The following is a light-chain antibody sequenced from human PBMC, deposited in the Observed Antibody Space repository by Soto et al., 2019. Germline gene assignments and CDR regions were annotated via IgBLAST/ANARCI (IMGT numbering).Light chain of an antibody. CDR2: KAS. CDR3: QHYNSYSEA. Sequence: DIHMTQSPSTLSVSVLAIVTIAFLASQTISSWLAWYQQKPGKAPKLLIYKASTLKSGVPSRFSGSGSGTEFTLTISSLQPDDFATYYCQHYNSYSEAFGQGTKVDIK. CDR1: QTISSW. J-gene: IGKJ1*01. V-gene: IGKV1-5*03.